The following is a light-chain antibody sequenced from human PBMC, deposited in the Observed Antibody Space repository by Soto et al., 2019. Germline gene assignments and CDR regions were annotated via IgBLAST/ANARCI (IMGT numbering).Light chain of an antibody. CDR1: SSDIGAHTY. J-gene: IGLJ2*01. CDR3: SSYAGGFVV. CDR2: NVS. V-gene: IGLV2-14*01. Sequence: QSALTQPASVSGSPGQSITISCTGTSSDIGAHTYVSWFQQHPGKVPKVIIYNVSTRPSGISDRFSGSKSGNTASLTISGLQAEDEADYYCSSYAGGFVVCGGGTKVTVL.